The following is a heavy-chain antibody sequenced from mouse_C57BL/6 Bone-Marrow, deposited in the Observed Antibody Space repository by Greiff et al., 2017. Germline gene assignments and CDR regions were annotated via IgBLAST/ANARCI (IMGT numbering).Heavy chain of an antibody. CDR2: IYPGSGST. J-gene: IGHJ4*01. CDR3: ARGISYSNYVDYAMDY. D-gene: IGHD2-5*01. CDR1: GYTFTSYW. Sequence: VKLQQPGAELVKPGASVKMSCKASGYTFTSYWITWVKQRPGQGLEWIGDIYPGSGSTNYNEKFKSKATLTVDTSSSTAYMQLSSLTSEDSAVYYCARGISYSNYVDYAMDYWGQGTSVTVSS. V-gene: IGHV1-55*01.